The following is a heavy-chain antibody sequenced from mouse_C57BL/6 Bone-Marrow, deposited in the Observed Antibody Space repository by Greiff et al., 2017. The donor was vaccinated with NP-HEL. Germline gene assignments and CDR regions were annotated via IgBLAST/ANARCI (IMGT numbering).Heavy chain of an antibody. CDR3: ARDRSNYGFDY. CDR2: ISDGGSYT. J-gene: IGHJ2*01. V-gene: IGHV5-4*01. CDR1: GFTFSSYA. Sequence: EVQRVESGGGLVKPGGSLKLSCAASGFTFSSYAMSWVRQTPEKRLEWVATISDGGSYTYYPDNVKGRFTISRDNAKNNLYLQMSHLKSEDTAMYYCARDRSNYGFDYWGQGTTLTVSS. D-gene: IGHD2-5*01.